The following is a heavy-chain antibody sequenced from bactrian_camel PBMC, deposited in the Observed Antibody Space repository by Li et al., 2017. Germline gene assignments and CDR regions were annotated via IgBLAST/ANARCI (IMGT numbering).Heavy chain of an antibody. CDR2: IYGDGSI. J-gene: IGHJ4*01. CDR1: KDTDSSASGGVC. V-gene: IGHV3S10*01. Sequence: DVQLVESGGGSVQAGGSLRLSCVASKDTDSSASGGVCMGWFRQAPGKDLEWVGSIYGDGSIFYSDTVKGRFTISYDTAENTVYLQMNSLKPDDTAVYYCAATGQMLSVAGCRTQGTQVTVS. D-gene: IGHD1*01.